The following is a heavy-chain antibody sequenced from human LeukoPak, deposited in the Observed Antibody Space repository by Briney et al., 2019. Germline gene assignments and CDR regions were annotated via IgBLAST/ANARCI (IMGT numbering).Heavy chain of an antibody. V-gene: IGHV1-69*06. D-gene: IGHD5-18*01. CDR1: GGTFSSYA. CDR2: IIPIFGTA. Sequence: SVKVSCKASGGTFSSYAISWVRQAPGQGLEWMGGIIPIFGTANYAQKFQGRVTITADKSTSTAYMELSSLRSEDTAVYYCASYLGIQLWLGFDYWGQGTLVTVSS. J-gene: IGHJ4*02. CDR3: ASYLGIQLWLGFDY.